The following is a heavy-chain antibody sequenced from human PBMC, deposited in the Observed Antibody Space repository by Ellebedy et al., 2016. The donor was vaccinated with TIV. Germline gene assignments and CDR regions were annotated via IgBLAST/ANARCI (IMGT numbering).Heavy chain of an antibody. CDR1: GGSINSYY. CDR2: VFYSGST. CDR3: ARPPVPANFDAFDV. D-gene: IGHD1-1*01. Sequence: SETLSLTCTVSGGSINSYYWSWIRQPPGKGLEWIGYVFYSGSTHYNPSLKSRVTISVDTSRNQFSLKLNSVTAADTAVYYCARPPVPANFDAFDVWGQGTMVTVSS. J-gene: IGHJ3*01. V-gene: IGHV4-59*01.